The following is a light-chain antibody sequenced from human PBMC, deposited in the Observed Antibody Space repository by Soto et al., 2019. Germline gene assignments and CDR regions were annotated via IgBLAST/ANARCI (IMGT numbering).Light chain of an antibody. CDR1: QSISSW. CDR3: QQYNSYSRT. CDR2: KAS. V-gene: IGKV1-5*03. J-gene: IGKJ1*01. Sequence: DIQMTQSPSSLSACVGDTVPITCRTSQSISSWLAWYQQKPGKAPKLLIYKASSLESGVPSRFSGSGSGTEFTLTISSLQPDDFATYYCQQYNSYSRTFGQGTKV.